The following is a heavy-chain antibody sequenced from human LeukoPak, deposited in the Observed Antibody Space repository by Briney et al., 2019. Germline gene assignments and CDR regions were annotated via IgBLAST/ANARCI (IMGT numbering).Heavy chain of an antibody. CDR1: RFTFNTYA. CDR3: VIDLGDYNDF. D-gene: IGHD2-15*01. V-gene: IGHV3-23*01. CDR2: ISSNGDFT. Sequence: GGSLRLSCVASRFTFNTYAVNWVRQAPGKGLEWVSAISSNGDFTYYADSVRGRFTISRDNSKNTVFLQMSSLRADDTAVYYCVIDLGDYNDFWGQGTLVSVSS. J-gene: IGHJ4*02.